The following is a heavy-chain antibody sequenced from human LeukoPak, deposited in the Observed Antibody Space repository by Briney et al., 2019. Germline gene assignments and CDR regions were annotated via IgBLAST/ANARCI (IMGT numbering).Heavy chain of an antibody. CDR2: IYFSGSP. CDR3: ARRGIAAAATGKTYYYYYMDV. J-gene: IGHJ6*03. D-gene: IGHD6-13*01. CDR1: GDSISSSNYY. Sequence: SETLSLTCTVSGDSISSSNYYWGWIRQPPGKGLEWIGSIYFSGSPYYNPSLKSRVTISVDTSKNQFSLKLSSVTAADTAVYYCARRGIAAAATGKTYYYYYMDVWGKGTTVTVSS. V-gene: IGHV4-39*07.